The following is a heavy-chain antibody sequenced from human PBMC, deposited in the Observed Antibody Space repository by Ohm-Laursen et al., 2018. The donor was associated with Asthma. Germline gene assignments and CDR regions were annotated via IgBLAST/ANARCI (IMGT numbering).Heavy chain of an antibody. CDR2: IYSGGST. CDR3: ARIGPEWELPGREYSVHH. V-gene: IGHV3-53*01. J-gene: IGHJ1*01. D-gene: IGHD1-26*01. Sequence: SLRLSCTASGFTVSSNYMSWVRQAPGKGLEWVSVIYSGGSTYYADSVKGRFTISRDNSKNTVYLQMNDLRAEDTALYYCARIGPEWELPGREYSVHHWGQGTLVTVSS. CDR1: GFTVSSNY.